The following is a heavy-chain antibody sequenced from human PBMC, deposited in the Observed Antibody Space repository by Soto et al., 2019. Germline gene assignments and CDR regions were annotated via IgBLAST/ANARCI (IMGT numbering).Heavy chain of an antibody. Sequence: QVQLVQSGAEVKKPGSSVKVSCKASGGTFSSYAISWVRQAPGQGLEWMGGIIPIFGTANYAQKFQGRVKITADKSTSTDYMELSSLRSEDTAVYYCAGVYSSGWDLDYYYYGMDVWGQGTTVTVSS. D-gene: IGHD6-19*01. V-gene: IGHV1-69*06. CDR2: IIPIFGTA. CDR3: AGVYSSGWDLDYYYYGMDV. J-gene: IGHJ6*02. CDR1: GGTFSSYA.